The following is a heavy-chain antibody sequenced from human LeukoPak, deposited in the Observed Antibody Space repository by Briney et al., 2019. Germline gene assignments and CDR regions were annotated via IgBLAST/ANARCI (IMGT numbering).Heavy chain of an antibody. V-gene: IGHV3-23*01. CDR2: ISGSGGST. J-gene: IGHJ4*02. CDR1: GFTFSSYA. Sequence: PGGSLRLSCAASGFTFSSYAMSWVRQAPGKGLEWVSTISGSGGSTYYADSVKGRFTISRDNSKNTLYLQTNSLRAEDTAVYYCAKPLGRKYYFDYWGQGTLVTVSS. CDR3: AKPLGRKYYFDY.